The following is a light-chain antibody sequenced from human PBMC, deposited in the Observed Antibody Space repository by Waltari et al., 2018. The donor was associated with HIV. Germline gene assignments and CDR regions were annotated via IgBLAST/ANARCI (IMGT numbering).Light chain of an antibody. J-gene: IGKJ2*01. V-gene: IGKV3-15*01. CDR2: GAS. CDR3: QQYNNWPQT. CDR1: QNVNNN. Sequence: EIVLTQSQAILSASPGERATLSCRASQNVNNNLAWYQQKNGQAPRLLIYGASTRATDVPGRFSGSGSGTEFTLTVSNLQSEDFAVYYCQQYNNWPQTFGQGTKVEIK.